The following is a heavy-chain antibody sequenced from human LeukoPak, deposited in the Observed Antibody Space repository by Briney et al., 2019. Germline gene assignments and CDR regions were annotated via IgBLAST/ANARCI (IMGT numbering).Heavy chain of an antibody. D-gene: IGHD3-16*01. CDR3: TRLRAWGSIMFYFDN. Sequence: SETLSLTCTVSGGSISSRDYYWGWIRQSPGKGLEWIANIYYSGTIHYNPSLKSRVTLSVDTSKNQFSLKLNSVTAADTAVYYCTRLRAWGSIMFYFDNWGQGPLVTVSS. CDR1: GGSISSRDYY. V-gene: IGHV4-39*01. J-gene: IGHJ4*02. CDR2: IYYSGTI.